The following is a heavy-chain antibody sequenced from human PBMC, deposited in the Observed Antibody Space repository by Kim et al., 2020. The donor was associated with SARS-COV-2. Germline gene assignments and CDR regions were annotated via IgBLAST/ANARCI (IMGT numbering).Heavy chain of an antibody. CDR1: GGSISSSSYY. V-gene: IGHV4-39*01. Sequence: SETLSLTCTVSGGSISSSSYYWGWIRQPPGKGLEWIGSIYYSGSTYYNPSLKSRVTISVDTSKNQFSLKLSSVTAADTAVYYCAHAQNSYSSGSTNWFDPWGQGTLVTVSS. D-gene: IGHD6-19*01. CDR3: AHAQNSYSSGSTNWFDP. CDR2: IYYSGST. J-gene: IGHJ5*02.